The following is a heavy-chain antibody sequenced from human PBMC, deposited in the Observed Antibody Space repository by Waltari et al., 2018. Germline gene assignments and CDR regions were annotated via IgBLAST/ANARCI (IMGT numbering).Heavy chain of an antibody. J-gene: IGHJ4*02. D-gene: IGHD1-26*01. Sequence: EVQLVESGGGLVQPGGSLRLSCAASGFTFSSSWMSWVRQAPGKGLEWVANIKQDGSEKYYVDSVKGRFTISRDNAKNSLYLQMNSLRAEDTAVYYCARELPHDVDYWGQGTLVTVSS. CDR1: GFTFSSSW. V-gene: IGHV3-7*01. CDR2: IKQDGSEK. CDR3: ARELPHDVDY.